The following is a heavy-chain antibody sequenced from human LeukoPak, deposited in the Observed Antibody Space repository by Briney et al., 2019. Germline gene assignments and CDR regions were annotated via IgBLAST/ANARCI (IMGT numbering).Heavy chain of an antibody. CDR1: VFTFSSYG. V-gene: IGHV3-30*02. CDR3: AKDRAPLALKMNWFDP. Sequence: PGGSLRLSCVTSVFTFSSYGMHWVRQTPGKGLEWVAFIRFDAGNKYYTESVRGRFTISRDNSRSTLDLQMNSLRPEDTAVYYCAKDRAPLALKMNWFDPWGQGTLVTVSS. J-gene: IGHJ5*02. D-gene: IGHD1-1*01. CDR2: IRFDAGNK.